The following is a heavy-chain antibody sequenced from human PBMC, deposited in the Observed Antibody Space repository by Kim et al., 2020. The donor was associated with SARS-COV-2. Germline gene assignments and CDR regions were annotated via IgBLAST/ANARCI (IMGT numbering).Heavy chain of an antibody. J-gene: IGHJ4*02. CDR1: GFIFSSYS. CDR3: TRDPHALDY. Sequence: GGSLRLSCVASGFIFSSYSMNWVRQAPGKGLEWVAYIRFSGDTIYYADSVRGRFTISRDSAKNSLYLQMNSLRDEDTAVYYCTRDPHALDYWGQVTLVTV. V-gene: IGHV3-48*02. CDR2: IRFSGDTI.